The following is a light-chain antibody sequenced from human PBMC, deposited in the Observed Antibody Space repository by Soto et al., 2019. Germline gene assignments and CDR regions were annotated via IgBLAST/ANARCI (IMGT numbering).Light chain of an antibody. CDR2: DAS. J-gene: IGKJ3*01. Sequence: ETVLTQSPATLSLSPGERATLSCRASQSVSIYLAWYQQKPGQAPRLLIYDASKRAPGIPARFSGSGSGTDFTLTISSLEPEDFGVYYCQQRSNWVFGPGTTVDIK. CDR3: QQRSNWV. V-gene: IGKV3-11*01. CDR1: QSVSIY.